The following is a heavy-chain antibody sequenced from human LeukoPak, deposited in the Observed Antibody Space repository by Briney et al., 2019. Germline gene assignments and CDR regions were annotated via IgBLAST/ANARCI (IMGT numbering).Heavy chain of an antibody. CDR3: ARGGAPAVYFDY. D-gene: IGHD1-26*01. V-gene: IGHV3-30*03. Sequence: GGSLRLSCAASGFSFSSYGMHWIRQAPGKGLEWVALISHAGSNEYYTASVKGRFTISRDNSNNTFYLQMNSLRPEDTAVYYCARGGAPAVYFDYWGQGALVIVSS. CDR1: GFSFSSYG. J-gene: IGHJ4*02. CDR2: ISHAGSNE.